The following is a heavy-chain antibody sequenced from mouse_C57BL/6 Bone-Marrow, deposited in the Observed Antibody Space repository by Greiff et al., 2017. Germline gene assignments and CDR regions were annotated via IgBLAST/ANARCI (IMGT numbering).Heavy chain of an antibody. Sequence: DVMLVESGGGLVQPGGSLKLSCAASGFTFSDYYMYWVRQTPEKRLEWVAYISNGGGSTYYPDTVKGRFTISRDNAKNTLYLQMSRLKSEYTAMYYCARQRGSSSLAMDYWGQGTSVTVSS. CDR1: GFTFSDYY. CDR2: ISNGGGST. J-gene: IGHJ4*01. D-gene: IGHD1-1*01. V-gene: IGHV5-12*01. CDR3: ARQRGSSSLAMDY.